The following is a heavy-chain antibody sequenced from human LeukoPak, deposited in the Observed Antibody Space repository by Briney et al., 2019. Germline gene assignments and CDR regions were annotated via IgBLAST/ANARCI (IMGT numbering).Heavy chain of an antibody. D-gene: IGHD3-9*01. CDR3: ARHPVLRYFDWLLSYFDY. Sequence: GESLKISCKGSGYSFTSYWIGWVRQMPGKGREWMGIIYPGDSDTRYSPSFQGQVTISADKSISTAYLQWSSLKASDTAMYYCARHPVLRYFDWLLSYFDYWGQGTLVTVSS. CDR1: GYSFTSYW. J-gene: IGHJ4*02. V-gene: IGHV5-51*01. CDR2: IYPGDSDT.